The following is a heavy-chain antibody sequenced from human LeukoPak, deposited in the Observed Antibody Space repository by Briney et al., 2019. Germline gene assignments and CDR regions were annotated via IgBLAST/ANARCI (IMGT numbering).Heavy chain of an antibody. D-gene: IGHD6-19*01. CDR2: IYYSGST. CDR1: GGSISSRSYY. Sequence: PSETLPLTCTVSGGSISSRSYYWGWIRQPPGKGLEWIGSIYYSGSTYYNASLKSRVTTSVDTSKNQFSLKLTSVTAADTAVYYCAIQRLDGTDVWGQGITVTVSS. V-gene: IGHV4-39*01. CDR3: AIQRLDGTDV. J-gene: IGHJ6*02.